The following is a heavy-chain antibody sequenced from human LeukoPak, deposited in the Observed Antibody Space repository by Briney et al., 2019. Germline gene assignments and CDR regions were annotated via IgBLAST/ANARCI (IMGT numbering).Heavy chain of an antibody. J-gene: IGHJ4*02. CDR3: ARDHNYSLDY. V-gene: IGHV3-66*01. CDR1: GFTVSDYY. Sequence: GSLRLSCSASGFTVSDYYMTWVRQAPGKGLEWVSLIYRGGSTYYADPVQGRFTISRDNSKNTLYVQMKSLRAEDTAVYYCARDHNYSLDYWGQGTLVTVSS. D-gene: IGHD3-10*01. CDR2: IYRGGST.